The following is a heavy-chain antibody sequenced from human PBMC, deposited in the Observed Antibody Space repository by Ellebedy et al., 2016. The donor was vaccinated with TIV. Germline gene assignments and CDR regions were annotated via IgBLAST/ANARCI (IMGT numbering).Heavy chain of an antibody. CDR3: AKDGSKGLLWFGELLKYFDY. D-gene: IGHD3-10*01. J-gene: IGHJ4*02. CDR2: ISGSGGST. CDR1: GFTFSSYA. Sequence: GESLKISXAASGFTFSSYAMSWVRQAPGKGLEWVSAISGSGGSTYYADSVKGRFTISRDNSKNTLYLQMNSLRAEDTAVYYCAKDGSKGLLWFGELLKYFDYWGQGTLVTVSS. V-gene: IGHV3-23*01.